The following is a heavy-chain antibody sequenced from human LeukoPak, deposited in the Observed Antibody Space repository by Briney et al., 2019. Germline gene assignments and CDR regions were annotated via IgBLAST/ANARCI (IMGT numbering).Heavy chain of an antibody. D-gene: IGHD2-2*01. CDR1: GFTFSSYA. CDR2: MRGSGGRT. V-gene: IGHV3-23*01. Sequence: GGSLRLSCAASGFTFSSYAMRWVRQARGKGLEWVSAMRGSGGRTYYADSVKGRFTIDRDNSKNTLYLQMNSLRVEAKAVYYCTKDAVPAAMGEYFFDYWGQGTLVTVSS. CDR3: TKDAVPAAMGEYFFDY. J-gene: IGHJ4*02.